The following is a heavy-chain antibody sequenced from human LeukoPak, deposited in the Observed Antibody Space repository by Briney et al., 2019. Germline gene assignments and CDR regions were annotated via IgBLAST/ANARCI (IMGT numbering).Heavy chain of an antibody. D-gene: IGHD4-17*01. CDR3: AREDPQTTVPEGMDV. CDR1: GASISSYY. CDR2: IYYSGTT. J-gene: IGHJ6*02. V-gene: IGHV4-59*01. Sequence: SETLSLTCTVSGASISSYYWTWIRQPAGKGLEWIGYIYYSGTTNYNPSLKSRVTISVDTSRNQFSLQLRSVTAADTAVYYCAREDPQTTVPEGMDVWGQGTTVIVSS.